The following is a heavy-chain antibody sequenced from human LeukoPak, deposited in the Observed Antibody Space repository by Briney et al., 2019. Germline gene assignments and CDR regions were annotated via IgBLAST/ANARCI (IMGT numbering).Heavy chain of an antibody. J-gene: IGHJ4*02. V-gene: IGHV4-4*07. D-gene: IGHD3-10*01. Sequence: SETLSLTCTVSGGSISSYYRSWIRQPAGKGLEWIGRIYTSGSTNYNPSLKSRVTISVDTSKNQFSLKLSSVTAADTAVYYCAREKDRGVIRFDYWGQGTLVTVSS. CDR1: GGSISSYY. CDR2: IYTSGST. CDR3: AREKDRGVIRFDY.